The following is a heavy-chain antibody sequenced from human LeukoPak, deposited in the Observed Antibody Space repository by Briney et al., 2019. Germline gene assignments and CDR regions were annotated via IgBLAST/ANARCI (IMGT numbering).Heavy chain of an antibody. CDR3: ARALYGHAPPIYYYYGMDV. Sequence: SETLSLTCTVSGVSVSSYYWSWIRQPPGKGLEYIGYVYYSGSTNYNPSLKSRVTMSVDTSKSQLTLELNSVTAADTAVYFCARALYGHAPPIYYYYGMDVWGPGTAVTVSS. CDR1: GVSVSSYY. CDR2: VYYSGST. J-gene: IGHJ6*02. D-gene: IGHD2-8*01. V-gene: IGHV4-59*02.